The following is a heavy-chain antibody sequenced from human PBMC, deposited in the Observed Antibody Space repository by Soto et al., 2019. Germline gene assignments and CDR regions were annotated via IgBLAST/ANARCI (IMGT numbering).Heavy chain of an antibody. D-gene: IGHD2-2*01. CDR1: GFIFSDSC. J-gene: IGHJ2*01. CDR2: IRTKVNDFAT. CDR3: ARPNASPYRAYYFDH. V-gene: IGHV3-73*01. Sequence: LRLSCAASGFIFSDSCLHWVRQAPGNGLEWVGRIRTKVNDFATIYAASVKGRFTISRDDSKNTAYLQMNSLKNEDTAVYYCARPNASPYRAYYFDHWGRDTLVKISS.